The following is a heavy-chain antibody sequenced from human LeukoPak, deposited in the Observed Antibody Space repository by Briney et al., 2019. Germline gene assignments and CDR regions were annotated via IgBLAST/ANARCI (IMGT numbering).Heavy chain of an antibody. J-gene: IGHJ4*02. D-gene: IGHD2-15*01. CDR2: TWSDGSEK. CDR3: ARAQSATLSYYFDS. Sequence: GGSLRLSCAASGFTSTTYNLHWVRQAPGKGLEWVAFTWSDGSEKFYADSVKGRFIISRDNSKNTLYLQMNSLRVEDTGLYYCARAQSATLSYYFDSWGRGTLVTVSS. V-gene: IGHV3-33*01. CDR1: GFTSTTYN.